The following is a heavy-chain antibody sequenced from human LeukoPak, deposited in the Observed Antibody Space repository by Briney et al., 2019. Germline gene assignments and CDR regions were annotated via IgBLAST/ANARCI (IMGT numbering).Heavy chain of an antibody. CDR2: FDTGSS. J-gene: IGHJ4*02. V-gene: IGHV4-59*01. D-gene: IGHD2-8*02. CDR1: GDSMRGYY. CDR3: AKVGETGIGYCTGRGSCYYFDF. Sequence: PSETLSLTCTVSGDSMRGYYWSWIRQPPGKGLVWIGFDTGSSNYNPSLKSRVTISVDTSRNQFSLTLTSVTAADTAVYYCAKVGETGIGYCTGRGSCYYFDFWGQGALVSVSS.